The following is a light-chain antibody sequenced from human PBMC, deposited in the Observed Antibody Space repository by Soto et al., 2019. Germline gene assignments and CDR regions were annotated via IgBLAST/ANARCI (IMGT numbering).Light chain of an antibody. CDR3: HQYGSSPPLT. CDR1: QSVSSSY. CDR2: VAS. Sequence: EFVLTQSPGTLSLSPGERATLSCRASQSVSSSYLAWYQQKPGQAPRILIYVASTRATGIPDRFSGSGSGTDFSLTISSLEPEDFALYYCHQYGSSPPLTFGGGTKVEIK. V-gene: IGKV3-20*01. J-gene: IGKJ4*01.